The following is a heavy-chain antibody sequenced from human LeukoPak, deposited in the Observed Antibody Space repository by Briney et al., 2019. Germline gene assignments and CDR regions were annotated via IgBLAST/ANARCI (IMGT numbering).Heavy chain of an antibody. Sequence: SETLSLTCTVSGGSISSYYWSWIRQPPGKGLEWIGYIYTSGSTNYNPSLKSRVTISVDTSKNQFSLKLSSVTAADTAVYYCARHHRYCSSTSCYYDYWGQGTLVTVSS. V-gene: IGHV4-4*09. J-gene: IGHJ4*02. CDR2: IYTSGST. CDR3: ARHHRYCSSTSCYYDY. D-gene: IGHD2-2*01. CDR1: GGSISSYY.